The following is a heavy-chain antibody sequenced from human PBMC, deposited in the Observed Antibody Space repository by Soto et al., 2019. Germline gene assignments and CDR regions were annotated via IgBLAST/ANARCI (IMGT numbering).Heavy chain of an antibody. D-gene: IGHD6-25*01. CDR3: ARGRGYVYGSNFYGLDV. CDR2: INHSGTT. CDR1: RGSFSGFY. V-gene: IGHV4-34*01. Sequence: SETLSLTCGVYRGSFSGFYWSWARQTPGGGLEWIGEINHSGTTNYNPSFQNRVTISVDKSTNNFSLKMTSVTAADAAVYYCARGRGYVYGSNFYGLDVWGQGTTVTVSS. J-gene: IGHJ6*02.